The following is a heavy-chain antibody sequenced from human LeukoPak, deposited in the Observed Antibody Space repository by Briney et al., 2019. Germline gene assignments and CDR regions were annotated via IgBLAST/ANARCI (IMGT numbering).Heavy chain of an antibody. CDR3: ARGDSSGWYFDY. CDR1: GGSISSYY. D-gene: IGHD6-19*01. Sequence: SETLSLTCTVSGGSISSYYWSWIRQPPGKGLEWIGYIYYSGSTNYNPSLKSRVTISVDTSKNQFSLKLSSVTAADTAVYYCARGDSSGWYFDYWGQGTLVTVSS. J-gene: IGHJ4*02. V-gene: IGHV4-59*01. CDR2: IYYSGST.